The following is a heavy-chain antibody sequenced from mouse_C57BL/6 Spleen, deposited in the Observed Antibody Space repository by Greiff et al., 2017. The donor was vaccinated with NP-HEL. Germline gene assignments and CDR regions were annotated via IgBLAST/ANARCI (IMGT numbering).Heavy chain of an antibody. V-gene: IGHV5-9*01. CDR1: GFTFSSYT. J-gene: IGHJ2*01. CDR3: ARGKYYFDY. CDR2: ISGGGGNT. Sequence: EVQLQESGGGLVKPGGSLKLSCAASGFTFSSYTMSWVRQTPEKRLEWVATISGGGGNTYYPDSVKGRFTISRDNAKNTLYLQMSSLRSEDTALYYCARGKYYFDYWGQGTTLTVSS. D-gene: IGHD1-3*01.